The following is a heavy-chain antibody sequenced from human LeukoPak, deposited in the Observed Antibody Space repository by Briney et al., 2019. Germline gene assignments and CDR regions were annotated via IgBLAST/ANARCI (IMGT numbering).Heavy chain of an antibody. CDR2: MYYRGTT. J-gene: IGHJ5*02. CDR1: GGSISSSSYY. D-gene: IGHD6-25*01. CDR3: ARCIAAAGWFDP. Sequence: PSETLSLTCTVSGGSISSSSYYWGWIRQPPGKGPEWIGSMYYRGTTYYNPSLKSRVTISVDTSKNQLSLKVTSVTAADTALYYCARCIAAAGWFDPWGQGTLVTVSS. V-gene: IGHV4-39*01.